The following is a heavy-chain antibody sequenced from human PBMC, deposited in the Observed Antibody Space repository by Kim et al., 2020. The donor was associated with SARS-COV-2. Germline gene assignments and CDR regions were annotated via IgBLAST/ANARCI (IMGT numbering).Heavy chain of an antibody. J-gene: IGHJ6*02. CDR1: GYSFTSYW. D-gene: IGHD2-2*01. V-gene: IGHV5-10-1*01. Sequence: GESLKISCKGSGYSFTSYWISWVRQMPGKGLEWMGRIDPSDSYTNYSPSFQGHVTISADKSISTAYLQWSSLKASDTAMYYCARSKAYRSSTSCSRDYYYYYGMDVWGQGTTVTVSS. CDR3: ARSKAYRSSTSCSRDYYYYYGMDV. CDR2: IDPSDSYT.